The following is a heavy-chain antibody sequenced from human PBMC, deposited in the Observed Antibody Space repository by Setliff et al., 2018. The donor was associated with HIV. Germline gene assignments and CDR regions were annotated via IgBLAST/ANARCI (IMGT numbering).Heavy chain of an antibody. CDR3: ARHGRTAASPIAWDS. CDR1: GVSISSTYYS. V-gene: IGHV4-39*01. D-gene: IGHD6-25*01. Sequence: SETLSLTCTVSGVSISSTYYSWGWVRQPPGKGLEYIGNIYDSGHTYYSPSLRSRVTISVDTSKSQVSLELTSVSAADTAVYYCARHGRTAASPIAWDSWGQGTLVTVSA. J-gene: IGHJ4*02. CDR2: IYDSGHT.